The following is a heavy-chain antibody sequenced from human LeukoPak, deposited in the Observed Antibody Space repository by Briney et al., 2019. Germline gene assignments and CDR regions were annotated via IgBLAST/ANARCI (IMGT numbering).Heavy chain of an antibody. CDR3: TRAPRKAWFDP. D-gene: IGHD1-14*01. CDR2: TSYSGKT. J-gene: IGHJ5*02. CDR1: GGSISSFY. V-gene: IGHV4-59*01. Sequence: SETLSLTCNVSGGSISSFYCSWIRQPPGKGLEWIGYTSYSGKTNYNPSLKSRVTMSVDTSRNQFSLRLTSVTAADTAVYYCTRAPRKAWFDPWGQGTLVTVSS.